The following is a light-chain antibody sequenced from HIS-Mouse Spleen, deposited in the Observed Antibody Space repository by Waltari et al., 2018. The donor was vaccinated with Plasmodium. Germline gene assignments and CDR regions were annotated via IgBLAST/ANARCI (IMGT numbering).Light chain of an antibody. V-gene: IGLV3-10*01. CDR3: YSTDSSGNHRV. CDR1: ALTKNY. J-gene: IGLJ3*02. Sequence: SYALTQPPSVSVSPGQTARLTCSVAALTKNYAYWYQQKSGQAPVLVTYEDSKPPSGIPERFSGSSSGTMATLTISGAQVEDEADYYCYSTDSSGNHRVFGGGTKLTVL. CDR2: EDS.